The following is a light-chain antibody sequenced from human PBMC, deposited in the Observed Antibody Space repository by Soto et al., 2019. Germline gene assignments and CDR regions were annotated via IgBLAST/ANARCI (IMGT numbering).Light chain of an antibody. CDR1: SSDIGAYKY. Sequence: QSALTQPASVSGSPGQSVTISCTGTSSDIGAYKYVSWYQQHPGKPPKLMIYEVSNRPSGVSHRFSGSKSGNTASLTISGLQAEDEAGYYCSSYASATTRVFGGGTKVTVL. J-gene: IGLJ3*02. V-gene: IGLV2-14*01. CDR3: SSYASATTRV. CDR2: EVS.